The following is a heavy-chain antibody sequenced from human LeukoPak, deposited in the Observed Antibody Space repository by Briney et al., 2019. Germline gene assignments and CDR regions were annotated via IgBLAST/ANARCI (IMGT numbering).Heavy chain of an antibody. Sequence: ASVKVSCKASGYTFTSYDINWVRQATGQGLEWMRWMNPNSGNAGYAQKFQGRVTITRNTSISTAYMELSSLRSEDTAVYYCARGLRGYSFQDAFDPWGQGTLVTVSS. V-gene: IGHV1-8*03. CDR2: MNPNSGNA. J-gene: IGHJ5*02. CDR3: ARGLRGYSFQDAFDP. D-gene: IGHD5-18*01. CDR1: GYTFTSYD.